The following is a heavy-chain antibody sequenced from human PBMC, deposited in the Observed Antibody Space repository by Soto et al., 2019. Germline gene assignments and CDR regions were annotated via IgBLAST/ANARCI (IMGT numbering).Heavy chain of an antibody. V-gene: IGHV4-30-2*01. CDR3: ASGPIGDYADGFDY. CDR2: IYHSGST. CDR1: GGSISSGGYS. Sequence: QLQLQESGSGLVKPSQTLSLTCAVSGGSISSGGYSWSWIRQPPGKGLEWIGYIYHSGSTYYNPSRRSRATISVDRSKNQFSLKLSSVPAADTAVYYCASGPIGDYADGFDYWGQGTLVTVSS. D-gene: IGHD4-17*01. J-gene: IGHJ4*02.